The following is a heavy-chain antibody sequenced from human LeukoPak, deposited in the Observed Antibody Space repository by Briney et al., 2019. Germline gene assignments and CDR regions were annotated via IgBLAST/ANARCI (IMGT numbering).Heavy chain of an antibody. CDR2: ISYDGSNK. CDR1: GFTFSNYG. V-gene: IGHV3-30*18. CDR3: AKTARYSSSYFDY. Sequence: GGSLRLSCAASGFTFSNYGMHWVRQAPGKGLEWVAVISYDGSNKYYADSVKGRFTISRDNSKNTLYLQMNSLRAEDTAIYYCAKTARYSSSYFDYWGQGTLVTVSS. D-gene: IGHD6-13*01. J-gene: IGHJ4*02.